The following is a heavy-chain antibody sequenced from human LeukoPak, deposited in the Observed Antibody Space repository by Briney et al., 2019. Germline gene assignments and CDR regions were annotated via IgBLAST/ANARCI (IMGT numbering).Heavy chain of an antibody. CDR3: ARGYDFPEY. Sequence: GASVKVSCKASGYTFTGYYVHWVRQAPGQGPEWMGRINPRSGGTNYAQKFQGRFTMTRDTSISTAYMDLSSLRSNDTAVYYCARGYDFPEYWGQGTLVTVSS. CDR1: GYTFTGYY. CDR2: INPRSGGT. V-gene: IGHV1-2*06. D-gene: IGHD5-12*01. J-gene: IGHJ4*02.